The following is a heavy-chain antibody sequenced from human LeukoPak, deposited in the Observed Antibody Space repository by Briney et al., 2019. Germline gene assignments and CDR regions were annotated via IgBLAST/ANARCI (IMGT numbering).Heavy chain of an antibody. Sequence: GGSLRLSCAASGFTFSSYSMNWVRQAPGKGLEWVSYISSGSSTIYYADSVKGRFTISRDNAKNSLCLQMNSLGDEDTAVYYCARENIVVVTAIRDAFDIWGQGTMVTVSS. CDR1: GFTFSSYS. CDR2: ISSGSSTI. J-gene: IGHJ3*02. D-gene: IGHD2-21*02. CDR3: ARENIVVVTAIRDAFDI. V-gene: IGHV3-48*02.